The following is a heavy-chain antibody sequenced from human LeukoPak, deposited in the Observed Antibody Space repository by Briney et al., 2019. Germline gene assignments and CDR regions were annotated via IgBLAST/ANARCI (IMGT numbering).Heavy chain of an antibody. CDR1: GGSISSYY. Sequence: SEALSLTCTVSGGSISSYYWSWIRQPPGKGLEWIGYIYTSGSTNYNPSLKSRVTISVDTSKNQFSLKLSSVTAADTAVYYCARLRGRSGYCMDVWGKGTTVTVSS. CDR3: ARLRGRSGYCMDV. CDR2: IYTSGST. J-gene: IGHJ6*03. D-gene: IGHD3-3*01. V-gene: IGHV4-4*09.